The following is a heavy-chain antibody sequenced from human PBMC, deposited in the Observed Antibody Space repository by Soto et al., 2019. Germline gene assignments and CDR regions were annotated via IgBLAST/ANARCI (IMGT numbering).Heavy chain of an antibody. J-gene: IGHJ1*01. CDR3: VKDESINWYSGHFRH. Sequence: CLRPAGSASGCTFDDYAMHWVRQVPGKGLEWVSGINWNSGSIGYADSVKGRFAISRDNAKNSLHLQMNSLRAEDTAFYYCVKDESINWYSGHFRHWGQGTLVTVYS. CDR1: GCTFDDYA. V-gene: IGHV3-9*01. D-gene: IGHD6-13*01. CDR2: INWNSGSI.